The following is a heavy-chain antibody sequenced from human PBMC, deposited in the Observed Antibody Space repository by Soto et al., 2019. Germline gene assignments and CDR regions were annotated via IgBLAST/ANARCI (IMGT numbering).Heavy chain of an antibody. CDR1: GYTFTSYY. J-gene: IGHJ6*02. CDR3: ARDGSTVTTSYYYYGMDV. Sequence: GASVKVSCKASGYTFTSYYMHWVRQAPGQGLEWMGIINPSGGSTSYAQKFQGRVTMTRDTSTSTVYMELSSLRSEDTAVYYCARDGSTVTTSYYYYGMDVGGQGTTVTVSS. CDR2: INPSGGST. V-gene: IGHV1-46*01. D-gene: IGHD4-4*01.